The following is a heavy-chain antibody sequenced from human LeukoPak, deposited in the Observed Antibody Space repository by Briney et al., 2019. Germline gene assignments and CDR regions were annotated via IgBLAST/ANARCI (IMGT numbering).Heavy chain of an antibody. V-gene: IGHV4-34*01. CDR1: GGSFSGYY. Sequence: SETLSLTCAVYGGSFSGYYWSWIRQPPGKGLEWIGEINHSGSTNYNPSLKSRVTISVDTSKNQFPLKLSSVTAADTAVYYCARGRNSYSSGWFRDYGMDVWGKGTTVTVSS. CDR3: ARGRNSYSSGWFRDYGMDV. CDR2: INHSGST. D-gene: IGHD6-19*01. J-gene: IGHJ6*04.